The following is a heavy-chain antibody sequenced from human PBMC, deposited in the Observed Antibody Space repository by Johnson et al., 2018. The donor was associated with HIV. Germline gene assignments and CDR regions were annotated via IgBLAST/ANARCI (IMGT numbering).Heavy chain of an antibody. CDR2: ISYDGTNK. V-gene: IGHV3-30*04. CDR3: ASLSDDAFDI. Sequence: QVQLVESGGGLVQPGGSLRLSCAASKFTFSSYPMHWVRQAPGKGLEWVALISYDGTNKYYADSAKGRLTISRDNSKNTRYLQMNSLRAEDTAVYYCASLSDDAFDIWGQGTMVTVSS. CDR1: KFTFSSYP. J-gene: IGHJ3*02.